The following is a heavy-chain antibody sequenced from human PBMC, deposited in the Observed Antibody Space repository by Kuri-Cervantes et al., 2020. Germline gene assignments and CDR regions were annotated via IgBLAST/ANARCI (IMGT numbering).Heavy chain of an antibody. CDR2: INHSGST. D-gene: IGHD3-10*01. Sequence: ESLKISCAVYGGSFSDYYWSWIRQPPGKGLEWIGEINHSGSTNYNPSLKSRVTISVDTSKNQFSLKLSSVTAADTAVYYCARVAFGELFQGGYFDYWGQGTLVTVSS. V-gene: IGHV4-34*01. CDR1: GGSFSDYY. J-gene: IGHJ4*02. CDR3: ARVAFGELFQGGYFDY.